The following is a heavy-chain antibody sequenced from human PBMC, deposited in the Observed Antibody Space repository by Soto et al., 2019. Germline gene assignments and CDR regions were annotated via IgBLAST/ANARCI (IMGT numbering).Heavy chain of an antibody. CDR3: AREREYQLLYNWFDP. CDR2: INIDGITT. V-gene: IGHV3-74*01. J-gene: IGHJ5*02. CDR1: GFTFSNYW. Sequence: VQLVESGGGLVQPGGSLRLSCAASGFTFSNYWMHWVRRAPGKGLVWVSRINIDGITTTYADSVKGRFSISRDNAKNTLYLQMNSLRADDTAVYYCAREREYQLLYNWFDPWGQGTLVTVSS. D-gene: IGHD2-2*01.